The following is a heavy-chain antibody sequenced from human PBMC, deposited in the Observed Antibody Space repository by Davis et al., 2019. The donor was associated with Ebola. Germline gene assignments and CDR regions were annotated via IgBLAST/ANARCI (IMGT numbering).Heavy chain of an antibody. J-gene: IGHJ6*04. CDR3: AKDLGSGIAFYGMDG. CDR2: ISYDGSKK. Sequence: PGGSLRLSCAASGFSFYDYGMNWVRQAPGKGLEWVALISYDGSKKDYADSVRGRFTISRDSSTSTLYLQMNSLRAEDTAVYYCAKDLGSGIAFYGMDGWDEGTTVTVSS. CDR1: GFSFYDYG. V-gene: IGHV3-30*18. D-gene: IGHD2-21*01.